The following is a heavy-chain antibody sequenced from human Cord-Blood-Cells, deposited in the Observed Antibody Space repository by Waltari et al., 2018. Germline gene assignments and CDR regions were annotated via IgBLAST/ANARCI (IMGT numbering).Heavy chain of an antibody. V-gene: IGHV3-7*01. CDR3: AREAVATIDY. D-gene: IGHD5-12*01. CDR2: IKQDGSEK. CDR1: AYTVRATW. J-gene: IGHJ4*02. Sequence: EVELVESGGGLVQPGGPLRLACDASAYTVRATWMTRVRQAPGKGLEWVSNIKQDGSEKYYVDSVKGRFTISRDNAKNSLYLQMNSLRAEDTAVYYCAREAVATIDYWGQGTLVTVSS.